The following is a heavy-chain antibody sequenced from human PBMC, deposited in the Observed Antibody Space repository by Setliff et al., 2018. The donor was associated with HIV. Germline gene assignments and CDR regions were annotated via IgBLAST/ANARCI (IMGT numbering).Heavy chain of an antibody. CDR2: IYYSGST. V-gene: IGHV4-39*07. CDR1: GGSISSSSYY. CDR3: ARLSGSFLREGWFDP. J-gene: IGHJ5*02. D-gene: IGHD1-26*01. Sequence: KTSETLSLTCTVSGGSISSSSYYWGWIRQPPGKGLEWIGSIYYSGSTYYNPSLKSRVTISVDTSKNQFSLKLSSVTAADTAVYCCARLSGSFLREGWFDPWGQGTLVTVSS.